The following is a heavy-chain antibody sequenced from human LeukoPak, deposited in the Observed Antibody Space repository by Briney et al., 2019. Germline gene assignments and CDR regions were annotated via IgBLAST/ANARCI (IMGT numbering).Heavy chain of an antibody. D-gene: IGHD6-6*01. J-gene: IGHJ4*02. CDR2: TNQDGSVR. CDR3: ARASRSISSEC. Sequence: GESLSLSCATSGFTFSDSWMSWFRQAPGKGLEWVAITNQDGSVRFYVDSVKGRFTISRDNAKNSLYLYMNSLRVEDTAVYFCARASRSISSECWGQGILVTVSS. V-gene: IGHV3-7*01. CDR1: GFTFSDSW.